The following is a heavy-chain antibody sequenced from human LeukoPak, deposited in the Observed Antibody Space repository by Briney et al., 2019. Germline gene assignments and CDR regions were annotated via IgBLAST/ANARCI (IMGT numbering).Heavy chain of an antibody. J-gene: IGHJ4*02. Sequence: GGSLRLSCAASGFTFSSYAMSWVRQAPGKGLEWVSAISGSGGSTYYADSVKGRFTISRDNSKNTPYLQMNSLRAEDTAVYYCAKDPSLLLWFGEYENWGQGTLVTVPS. CDR3: AKDPSLLLWFGEYEN. CDR2: ISGSGGST. V-gene: IGHV3-23*01. D-gene: IGHD3-10*01. CDR1: GFTFSSYA.